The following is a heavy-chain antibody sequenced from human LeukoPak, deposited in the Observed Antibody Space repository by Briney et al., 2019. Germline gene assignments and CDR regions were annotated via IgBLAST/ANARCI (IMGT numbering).Heavy chain of an antibody. CDR1: GDSVSSNSAA. CDR3: ARDLSFRFDY. V-gene: IGHV6-1*01. Sequence: HSQTLSLTCAISGDSVSSNSAAWNWIRQSPSRGLEWLGRTYYRSKWHNDYGVSVRSRITINPDTSKNQFSMQLNSVTPEDTAVYYCARDLSFRFDYWGQGILVTVSS. J-gene: IGHJ4*02. D-gene: IGHD2/OR15-2a*01. CDR2: TYYRSKWHN.